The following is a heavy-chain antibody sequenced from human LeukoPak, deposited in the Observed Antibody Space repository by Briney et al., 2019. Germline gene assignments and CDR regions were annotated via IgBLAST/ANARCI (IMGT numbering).Heavy chain of an antibody. CDR3: ARFLSVGDDY. CDR2: IYHSGST. CDR1: GGSISSGGYY. D-gene: IGHD2-21*01. Sequence: SETLSLTCTVSGGSISSGGYYWSWIRQPPGKGLEWIGYIYHSGSTYYNPSLKSRVTISVDRSKNQFSLKLSSVTAADTAVYYCARFLSVGDDYWGQGTLVTVSS. J-gene: IGHJ4*02. V-gene: IGHV4-30-2*01.